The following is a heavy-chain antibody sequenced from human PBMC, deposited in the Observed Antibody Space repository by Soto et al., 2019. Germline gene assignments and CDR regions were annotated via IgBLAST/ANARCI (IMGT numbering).Heavy chain of an antibody. CDR3: ARHYLEGWFGELLIWEDYYYYYGMDV. J-gene: IGHJ6*02. CDR1: GGSISSGGYY. D-gene: IGHD3-10*01. CDR2: IYYSGST. Sequence: ASETLSLTCTVSGGSISSGGYYWSWIRQPPGKGLEWIGSIYYSGSTYYNPSLKSRVTISVDTSKNQFSLKLSSVTAADTAVYYCARHYLEGWFGELLIWEDYYYYYGMDVWGQGTTVTVSS. V-gene: IGHV4-39*01.